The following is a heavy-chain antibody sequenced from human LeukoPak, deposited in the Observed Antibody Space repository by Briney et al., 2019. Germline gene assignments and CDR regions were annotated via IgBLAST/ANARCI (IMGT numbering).Heavy chain of an antibody. Sequence: SQTLSLTCTVSGGSISGYFWNWIRQPPGKGLEWIGYIYYSRSTNYNPSLRSRVTMSVDTSKNQFSLKLTSVTAADTAVYYCARERDDSGWSGFNYWGQGTLVTVSS. CDR1: GGSISGYF. CDR3: ARERDDSGWSGFNY. J-gene: IGHJ4*02. CDR2: IYYSRST. D-gene: IGHD6-19*01. V-gene: IGHV4-59*13.